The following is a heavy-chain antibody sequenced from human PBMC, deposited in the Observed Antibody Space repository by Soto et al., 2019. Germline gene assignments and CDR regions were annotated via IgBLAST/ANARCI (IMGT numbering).Heavy chain of an antibody. D-gene: IGHD3-16*01. CDR2: ISGSGGST. J-gene: IGHJ6*02. CDR3: AKDLPGDYVWGSYGQGMDV. V-gene: IGHV3-23*01. Sequence: PGGSLRLSCAASGFTFSSYAMSWVRQAPGKGLEWVSAISGSGGSTYYADSVKGRFTISRDNSKNTLYLQMNSLRAEDTAVYYCAKDLPGDYVWGSYGQGMDVWGQGTTVTVSS. CDR1: GFTFSSYA.